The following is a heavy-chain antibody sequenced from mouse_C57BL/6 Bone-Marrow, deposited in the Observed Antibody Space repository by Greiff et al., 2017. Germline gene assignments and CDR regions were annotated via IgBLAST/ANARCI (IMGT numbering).Heavy chain of an antibody. CDR3: ARGDYDGPYGYFDV. D-gene: IGHD2-4*01. J-gene: IGHJ1*03. V-gene: IGHV5-16*01. CDR2: INYDGSST. CDR1: GFTFSDYY. Sequence: EVQRVESEGGLVQPGSSMKLSCTASGFTFSDYYMAWVRQVPEKGLEWVANINYDGSSTYYLDSLKSRFIISRDNAKNILYLQMSSLKSEDTATYYCARGDYDGPYGYFDVWGTGTTVTVSS.